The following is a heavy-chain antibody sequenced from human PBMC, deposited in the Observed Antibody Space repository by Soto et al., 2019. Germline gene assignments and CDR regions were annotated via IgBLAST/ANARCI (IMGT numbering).Heavy chain of an antibody. D-gene: IGHD2-15*01. Sequence: GGSLRLSCEVSGFNFSTYDMHWVRQAPGQGLEWVAVISYDGSKKYYAESVKGRFSISRDNSKNTLYLQMNSPRAEDTAVYYCAKDSPAYCSGGSCYSTAHIDYWGQGTLVTVSS. J-gene: IGHJ4*02. V-gene: IGHV3-30*18. CDR3: AKDSPAYCSGGSCYSTAHIDY. CDR1: GFNFSTYD. CDR2: ISYDGSKK.